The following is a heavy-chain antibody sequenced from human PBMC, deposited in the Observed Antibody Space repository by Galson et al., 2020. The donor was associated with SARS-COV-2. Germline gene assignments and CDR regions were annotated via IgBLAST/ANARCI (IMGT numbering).Heavy chain of an antibody. CDR2: IYYSGST. CDR1: GGSIRTTSYY. J-gene: IGHJ2*01. Sequence: SETLSLTCTVSGGSIRTTSYYWGWIRQPPGKGLEWIGNIYYSGSTYYNPSLKSRVTISVDRPNNQISLKLTSVTAADTAVYYCARRYTYGLSPYWYFDLWGRGTLVTVSS. CDR3: ARRYTYGLSPYWYFDL. V-gene: IGHV4-39*07. D-gene: IGHD5-18*01.